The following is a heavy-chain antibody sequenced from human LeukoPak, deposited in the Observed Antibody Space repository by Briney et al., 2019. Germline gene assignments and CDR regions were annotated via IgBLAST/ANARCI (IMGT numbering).Heavy chain of an antibody. J-gene: IGHJ4*02. V-gene: IGHV3-7*01. CDR2: IKQDGSEK. CDR3: ASDPYYYDSSGYSNY. Sequence: GGSLRLSCAASGFTFSSYWMSWVRQAPGKGLEWVANIKQDGSEKYYVDSVKGRFTISRDNAKNSLYLQMNSLRAEDTAVYYCASDPYYYDSSGYSNYWGQGTLVTVSS. CDR1: GFTFSSYW. D-gene: IGHD3-22*01.